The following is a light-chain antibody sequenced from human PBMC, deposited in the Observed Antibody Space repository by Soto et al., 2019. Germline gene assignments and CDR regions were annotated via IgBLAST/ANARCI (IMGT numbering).Light chain of an antibody. J-gene: IGLJ1*01. CDR3: TSYTSSSTPV. CDR1: SSDVGGYNY. CDR2: EVS. Sequence: QAALTQPAPVSGSPGQAITSSCTGTSSDVGGYNYVSWYQEHPGKAPKLMIYEVSNRPSGVSDRFSGSKSGDTASLTISGLQAEDEADYYCTSYTSSSTPVFGTGTKVTVL. V-gene: IGLV2-14*01.